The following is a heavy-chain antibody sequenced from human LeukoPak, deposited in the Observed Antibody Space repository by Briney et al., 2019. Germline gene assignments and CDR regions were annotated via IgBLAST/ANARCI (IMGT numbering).Heavy chain of an antibody. D-gene: IGHD3-10*01. CDR1: GFTFSNYA. CDR3: AKDPRGYYYGMDV. Sequence: GGSLRLSCAASGFTFSNYAMSWVRQAPGKGLEWVSATSGSGVSTYYADSVKGRFTISRDNSKNTLYLQMNGLRAEDTAVYYCAKDPRGYYYGMDVWGKGTTVTVSS. V-gene: IGHV3-23*01. CDR2: TSGSGVST. J-gene: IGHJ6*04.